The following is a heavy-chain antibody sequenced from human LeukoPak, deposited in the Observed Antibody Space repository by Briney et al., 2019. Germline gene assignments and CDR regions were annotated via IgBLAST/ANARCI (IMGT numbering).Heavy chain of an antibody. CDR2: ISGSGGST. D-gene: IGHD3-22*01. CDR3: AKVQPKYYYDSVAFDI. V-gene: IGHV3-23*01. CDR1: GFTFSSYA. Sequence: QPGGSQRLSCAASGFTFSSYAMSWVRQAPGKGLEWVSAISGSGGSTYYADSVKGRFTISRDNSKNTLYLQMNSLRAEDTAVYYCAKVQPKYYYDSVAFDIWGQGTMVTVSS. J-gene: IGHJ3*02.